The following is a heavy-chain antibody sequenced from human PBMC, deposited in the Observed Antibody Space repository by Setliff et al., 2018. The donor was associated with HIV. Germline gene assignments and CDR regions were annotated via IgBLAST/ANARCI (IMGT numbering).Heavy chain of an antibody. CDR2: IYHSGST. Sequence: TSETLSLTCAVSGYSISSGYYWGWIRQPPGKGLEWIGSIYHSGSTYYNPSLRSRLTLSVDTSTNQFSLRLSSLTAADTAVYYCARGNTGFDYWGRGSLVTVSS. J-gene: IGHJ4*02. V-gene: IGHV4-38-2*01. CDR1: GYSISSGYY. CDR3: ARGNTGFDY.